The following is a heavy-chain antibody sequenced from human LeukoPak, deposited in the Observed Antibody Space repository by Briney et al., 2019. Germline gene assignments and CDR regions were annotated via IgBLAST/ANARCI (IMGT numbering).Heavy chain of an antibody. Sequence: ASVTVSCKASGYTFTGYYMHWVRQAPGQGVEWMGWINPNSGGTNYAQKFQGRVTMTRDTSISTAYMELSRLRSDDTAVYYCARGFPARVRLGELSLYWFDPWGQGTLVTVSS. CDR3: ARGFPARVRLGELSLYWFDP. J-gene: IGHJ5*02. V-gene: IGHV1-2*02. CDR2: INPNSGGT. D-gene: IGHD3-16*02. CDR1: GYTFTGYY.